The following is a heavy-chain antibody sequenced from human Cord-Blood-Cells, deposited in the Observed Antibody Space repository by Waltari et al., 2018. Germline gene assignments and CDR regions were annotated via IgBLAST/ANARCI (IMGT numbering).Heavy chain of an antibody. Sequence: EVQLVESGGGLVKPGGSVRLFCAASGFTFSSYSMNWVRQAPGKGLEWVSSISSSSSYIYYADSVKGRFTISRDNAKNSLYLQMNSLRAEDTAVYYCARLLWFGEPYFDYWGQGTLVTVSS. V-gene: IGHV3-21*01. CDR2: ISSSSSYI. CDR3: ARLLWFGEPYFDY. D-gene: IGHD3-10*01. J-gene: IGHJ4*02. CDR1: GFTFSSYS.